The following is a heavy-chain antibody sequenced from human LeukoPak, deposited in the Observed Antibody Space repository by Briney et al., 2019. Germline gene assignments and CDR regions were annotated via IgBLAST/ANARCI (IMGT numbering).Heavy chain of an antibody. V-gene: IGHV3-7*01. CDR2: IKQDGSEK. J-gene: IGHJ4*02. D-gene: IGHD3-10*01. CDR3: ARLLWFGELYPFDY. CDR1: GFTFSSYW. Sequence: PGGSLRLSCAASGFTFSSYWMRWVRQAPGKGLEWVANIKQDGSEKYYVDSVKGRFTISRDNAKNSLYLQMNSLRAEDTAVYYCARLLWFGELYPFDYWGQGTLVTVSS.